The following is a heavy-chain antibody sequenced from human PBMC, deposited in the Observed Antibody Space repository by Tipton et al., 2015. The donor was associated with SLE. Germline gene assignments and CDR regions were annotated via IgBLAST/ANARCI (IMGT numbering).Heavy chain of an antibody. V-gene: IGHV3-49*04. J-gene: IGHJ4*02. D-gene: IGHD2-15*01. CDR2: IRSKAYGGTT. Sequence: SGFTFSSYEMNWVRQAPGKGLEWVGFIRSKAYGGTTEYAASVKGRFTISRDDSKSIAYLQMNSLKTEDTAVYYCTRGGYCSGGSCSSYYFDYWGQGTLVTVSS. CDR3: TRGGYCSGGSCSSYYFDY. CDR1: GFTFSSYE.